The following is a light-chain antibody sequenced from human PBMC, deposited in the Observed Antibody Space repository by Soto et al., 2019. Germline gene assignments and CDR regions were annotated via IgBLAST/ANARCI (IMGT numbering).Light chain of an antibody. CDR2: GAS. CDR1: QSVSNNY. J-gene: IGKJ4*01. CDR3: QQYASSPVT. Sequence: ENVLTQSPGTLSLYPGDRASLSCRASQSVSNNYLAWHQQRPGQAPRLLIFGASNRATGVADRFTGSASGTDFTLTISRLQPEDFALYFCQQYASSPVTFGGGTKVEI. V-gene: IGKV3-20*01.